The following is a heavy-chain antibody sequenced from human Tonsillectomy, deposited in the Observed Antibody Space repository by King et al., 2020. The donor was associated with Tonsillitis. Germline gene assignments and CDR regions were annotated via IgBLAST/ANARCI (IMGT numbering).Heavy chain of an antibody. CDR3: ARRGFFDS. J-gene: IGHJ4*02. Sequence: QLQESGPGLVKPSETLSLTCTVSGGSISSYYWNWIRQPPGRGLEWIGSIYSSGRTPYNPSLKSRVTISVDTSTNQFSLRLTSVTAADTAVYFCARRGFFDSWGQGTLVTVSS. CDR1: GGSISSYY. D-gene: IGHD3-16*01. CDR2: IYSSGRT. V-gene: IGHV4-59*01.